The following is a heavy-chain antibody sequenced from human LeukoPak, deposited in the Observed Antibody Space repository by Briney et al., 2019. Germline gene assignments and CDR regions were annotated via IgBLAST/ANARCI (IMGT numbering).Heavy chain of an antibody. J-gene: IGHJ5*02. Sequence: SVKVSCKASGGTFSSYAISWVRQAPGQGLEWMGGIIPIFGTANYAQKFQGRVTITADESTSTAYMELSSLRSEDTAVYYCARDFRPRLVVPAAVNWFDPWGQGTLVTVSS. CDR1: GGTFSSYA. CDR2: IIPIFGTA. D-gene: IGHD2-2*01. V-gene: IGHV1-69*13. CDR3: ARDFRPRLVVPAAVNWFDP.